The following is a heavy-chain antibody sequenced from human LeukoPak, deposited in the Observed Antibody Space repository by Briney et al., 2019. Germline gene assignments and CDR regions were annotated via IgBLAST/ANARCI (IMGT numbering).Heavy chain of an antibody. J-gene: IGHJ4*02. CDR2: ISSSSSYI. Sequence: PGGSLRRSCAASGFTFSSYSMNWVRQAPGNGLEWGSSISSSSSYIYYADSVKGRFTISRDNAKNSLYLQMNSLRAEDTAVYYCARAKDNTIFGVVIPYWGQGTLVTVSS. CDR1: GFTFSSYS. V-gene: IGHV3-21*01. D-gene: IGHD3-3*01. CDR3: ARAKDNTIFGVVIPY.